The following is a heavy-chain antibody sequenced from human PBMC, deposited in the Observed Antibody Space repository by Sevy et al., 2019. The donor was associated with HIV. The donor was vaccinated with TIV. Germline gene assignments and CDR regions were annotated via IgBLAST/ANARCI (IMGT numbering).Heavy chain of an antibody. CDR2: ITSSSNYI. CDR1: GFTFSSYS. V-gene: IGHV3-21*01. D-gene: IGHD3-3*01. J-gene: IGHJ6*02. Sequence: GGSLRLSCAASGFTFSSYSMNWVRQAPGKGLEWVSSITSSSNYIYYADSVKGRFTISRDNAKNTLYLQMNSLRAEDTAVYYCAKDLSRDYDFWSGYALLFSMDVWGQGTTVTVSS. CDR3: AKDLSRDYDFWSGYALLFSMDV.